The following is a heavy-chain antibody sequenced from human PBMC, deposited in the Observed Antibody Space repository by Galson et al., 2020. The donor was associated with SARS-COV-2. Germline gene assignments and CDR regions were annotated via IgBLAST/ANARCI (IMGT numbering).Heavy chain of an antibody. J-gene: IGHJ3*02. CDR3: ARTRDEYSNGAFEI. CDR2: IYPGDSDT. V-gene: IGHV5-51*01. Sequence: GESLKISCKGSGYTFSNNWIGSVRQMPGKSLEWMGIIYPGDSDTRYSPSFQGQVTISADKSISTTFLQWNSLKASDTAMYYCARTRDEYSNGAFEIWGQGTMVTVSS. CDR1: GYTFSNNW. D-gene: IGHD2-15*01.